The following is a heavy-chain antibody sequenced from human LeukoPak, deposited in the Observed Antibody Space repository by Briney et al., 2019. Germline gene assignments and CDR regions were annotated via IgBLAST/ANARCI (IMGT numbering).Heavy chain of an antibody. CDR3: ARGMISISQPLYFDY. J-gene: IGHJ4*02. CDR1: GFTVSSDY. D-gene: IGHD3-9*01. V-gene: IGHV3-53*01. Sequence: PGASLRLSCAASGFTVSSDYMSWVRQAPGKGLEWVSVIYSGGRTYYADSVKGRFTISRDNSKNTLFLQMNSLRAEDTAVYYCARGMISISQPLYFDYWGQGTLVTVSS. CDR2: IYSGGRT.